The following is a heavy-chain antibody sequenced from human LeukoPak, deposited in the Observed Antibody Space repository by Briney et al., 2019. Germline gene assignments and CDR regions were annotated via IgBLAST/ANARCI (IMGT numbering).Heavy chain of an antibody. CDR1: GGSFSGYY. CDR3: ARNSYGPTISDY. Sequence: PSETLSLTCAVYGGSFSGYYWSWIRQPPGEGLEWIGEINHSGSTNYNPSLKSRVTISVDTSKNQFSLKLSSVTAADTAVYYCARNSYGPTISDYWGQGTLVTVSS. V-gene: IGHV4-34*01. J-gene: IGHJ4*02. CDR2: INHSGST. D-gene: IGHD5-18*01.